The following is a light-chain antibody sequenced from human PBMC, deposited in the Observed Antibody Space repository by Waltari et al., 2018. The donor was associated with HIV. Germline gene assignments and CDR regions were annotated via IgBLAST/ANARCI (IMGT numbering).Light chain of an antibody. CDR1: QSVSSW. CDR2: QAS. J-gene: IGKJ4*01. CDR3: QQYSAYPLP. V-gene: IGKV1-5*03. Sequence: DIQMTPSPSTLSASGGDSVTITCRASQSVSSWLAWYQQKPGRAPKLLIYQASSLESGVPSRFSGGGSGTEFTLTISNLQAEDFTTFYCQQYSAYPLPFGGGTKLEIK.